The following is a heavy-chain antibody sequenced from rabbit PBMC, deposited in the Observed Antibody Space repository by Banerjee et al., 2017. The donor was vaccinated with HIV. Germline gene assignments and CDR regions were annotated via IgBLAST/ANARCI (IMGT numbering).Heavy chain of an antibody. CDR3: ARDLGGSIHL. D-gene: IGHD4-2*01. CDR1: GFSFSNGYV. V-gene: IGHV1S40*01. Sequence: QSLEESGGGLVKPGASLTLTCTASGFSFSNGYVMCWVRQAPGKGLEWIGCITTSSGSTYYASWAKGRFTISKTSSTTVTLQMTSLTAADTATYLCARDLGGSIHLWGPGTLVT. CDR2: ITTSSGST. J-gene: IGHJ4*01.